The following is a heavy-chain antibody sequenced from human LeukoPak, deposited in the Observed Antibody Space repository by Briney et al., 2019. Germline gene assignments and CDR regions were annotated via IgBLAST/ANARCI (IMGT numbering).Heavy chain of an antibody. J-gene: IGHJ6*03. D-gene: IGHD3-22*01. CDR2: IDHSGSS. CDR1: GGSFSGYY. Sequence: SETLSLTCAVYGGSFSGYYWSWIRQPPGKGLEWIGEIDHSGSSNYNPSLKSRVSISVDTSKNQFSLKVRSVTAADTAVYYCARHAYTYYYDSSGPYYYHYYMDVWGKGTPVTISS. CDR3: ARHAYTYYYDSSGPYYYHYYMDV. V-gene: IGHV4-34*01.